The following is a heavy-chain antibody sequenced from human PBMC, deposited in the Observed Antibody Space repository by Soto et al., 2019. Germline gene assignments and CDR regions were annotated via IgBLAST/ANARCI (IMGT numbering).Heavy chain of an antibody. CDR3: ARGAFDRSGNYLAGWFDP. CDR2: IIPNDGGT. CDR1: GYSFTDHY. V-gene: IGHV1-2*02. D-gene: IGHD3-22*01. J-gene: IGHJ5*02. Sequence: QVQLVQSGAEVKKPGASVKISCKASGYSFTDHYIHWNEKPPGQGLEGMGWIIPNDGGTKYAQKFQDRINMTRDTSITTAYMDLSRLRSDDTAVYYCARGAFDRSGNYLAGWFDPWGQGTLVTVSS.